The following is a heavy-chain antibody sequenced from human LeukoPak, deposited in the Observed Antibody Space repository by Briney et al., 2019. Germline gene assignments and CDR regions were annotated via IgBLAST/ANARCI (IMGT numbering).Heavy chain of an antibody. CDR1: GFTFSSYS. V-gene: IGHV3-48*04. CDR3: AREHFVARYYYDSSGLDAFDI. Sequence: GGSLRLSCAASGFTFSSYSMNWVRQAPGKGLEWVSYISSSSSTIYYADSVKGRFTISRDNAKNSLYLQMNSLRAEDTAVYYCAREHFVARYYYDSSGLDAFDIWGQGTTVTVSS. D-gene: IGHD3-22*01. CDR2: ISSSSSTI. J-gene: IGHJ3*02.